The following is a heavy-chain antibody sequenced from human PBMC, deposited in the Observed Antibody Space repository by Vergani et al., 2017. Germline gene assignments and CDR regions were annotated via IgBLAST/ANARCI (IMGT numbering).Heavy chain of an antibody. CDR3: AKVMVPPDILTGDYPTRGYNGFDP. V-gene: IGHV3-23*01. Sequence: EVQLLESGGGLVQPGGSLRLSCAASGFTFSSYAMSWVRQAPGKGLEWVSAISGSGGSTYYADSVKGRFTISRDNSKNTLYLQMNSMRAEDTAVYYCAKVMVPPDILTGDYPTRGYNGFDPWGQGTLVTVSS. J-gene: IGHJ5*02. CDR2: ISGSGGST. D-gene: IGHD3-9*01. CDR1: GFTFSSYA.